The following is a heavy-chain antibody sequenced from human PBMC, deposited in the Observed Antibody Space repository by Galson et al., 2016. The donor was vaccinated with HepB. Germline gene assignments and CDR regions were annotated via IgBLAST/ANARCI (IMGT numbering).Heavy chain of an antibody. D-gene: IGHD3-10*01. CDR3: ARKMYGSGGSGGNWFDP. J-gene: IGHJ5*02. CDR1: GFSFSDYY. CDR2: MSNIAGVK. V-gene: IGHV3-11*01. Sequence: SLRLSCAASGFSFSDYYMSWIRQAPGKGLEWISYMSNIAGVKYYADSVKGRFTIPRDNAKNSLYLQMNSLRPEDTALYYCARKMYGSGGSGGNWFDPWGQGTLVTVSS.